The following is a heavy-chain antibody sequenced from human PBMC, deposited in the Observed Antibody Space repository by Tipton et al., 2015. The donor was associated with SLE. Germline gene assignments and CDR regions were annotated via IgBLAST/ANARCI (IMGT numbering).Heavy chain of an antibody. V-gene: IGHV3-30*04. CDR1: GFSFSNYA. CDR2: ISNDESEI. J-gene: IGHJ4*02. CDR3: ARASTRQLVMDY. D-gene: IGHD6-13*01. Sequence: SLRLSCAASGFSFSNYAMHWVRQAPGKGLEWVAVISNDESEIYYADSVKGRFTISRDNAKNSLYLQMNSLRADDTAVYFCARASTRQLVMDYWGQGTLVTASS.